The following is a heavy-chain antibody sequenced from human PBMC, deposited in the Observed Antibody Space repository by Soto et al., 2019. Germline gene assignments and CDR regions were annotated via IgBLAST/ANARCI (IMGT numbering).Heavy chain of an antibody. V-gene: IGHV3-48*03. CDR1: GFTFSSYE. CDR2: ISSSGSTI. D-gene: IGHD3-10*01. CDR3: AAGRDGYNHWPY. J-gene: IGHJ4*02. Sequence: GGSLRLSCAASGFTFSSYEMNWVRQAPGKGLEWVSYISSSGSTIYYADSVKGRFTISRDNAKNSLYLQMNSLRAEDTAVYYCAAGRDGYNHWPYWGQGTLVTVSS.